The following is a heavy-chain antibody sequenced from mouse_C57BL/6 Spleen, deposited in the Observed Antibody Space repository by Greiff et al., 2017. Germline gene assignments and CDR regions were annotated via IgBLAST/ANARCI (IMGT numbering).Heavy chain of an antibody. CDR2: ISSGGSYT. CDR1: GFTFSSYG. CDR3: AREDGNYVFDY. Sequence: EVKLVESGGDLVKPGGSLKLSCAASGFTFSSYGMSWVRQTPDKRLEWVATISSGGSYTYYPDSVKGRFTISRDNAKNTLYLQMSSLKSKDTAMYYCAREDGNYVFDYWGQGTTLTVSS. J-gene: IGHJ2*01. D-gene: IGHD2-1*01. V-gene: IGHV5-6*02.